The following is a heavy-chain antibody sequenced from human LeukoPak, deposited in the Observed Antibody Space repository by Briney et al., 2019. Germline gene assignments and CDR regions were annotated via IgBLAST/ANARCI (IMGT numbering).Heavy chain of an antibody. Sequence: SETLSLTCTVSGGSIISSSYYWGWIRQPPGKGLEWIGSIYYSGSTYYNPSLKSRVTISVDTSKNQFSLKLSSVTAADTAVYYCARGAPAPDYVWGSYRYEFDYWGQGTLVTVSS. CDR1: GGSIISSSYY. CDR2: IYYSGST. V-gene: IGHV4-39*01. CDR3: ARGAPAPDYVWGSYRYEFDY. J-gene: IGHJ4*02. D-gene: IGHD3-16*02.